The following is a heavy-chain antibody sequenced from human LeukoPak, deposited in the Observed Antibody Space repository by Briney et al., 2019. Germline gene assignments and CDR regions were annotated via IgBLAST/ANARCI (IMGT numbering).Heavy chain of an antibody. D-gene: IGHD3-22*01. Sequence: ASVKVSCKASGHTFTSYGISWVRQAPGQGLEWMGWISAYNGNTNYAQKLQGRVTMTTDTSTSTAYMELRSLRSDDTAVYYCARAQDSSGYQYYYYMDVWGKGTTVTVSS. CDR1: GHTFTSYG. CDR2: ISAYNGNT. CDR3: ARAQDSSGYQYYYYMDV. J-gene: IGHJ6*03. V-gene: IGHV1-18*01.